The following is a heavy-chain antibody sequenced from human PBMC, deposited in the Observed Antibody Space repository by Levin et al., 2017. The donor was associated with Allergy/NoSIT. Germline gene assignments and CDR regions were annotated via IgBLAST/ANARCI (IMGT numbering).Heavy chain of an antibody. CDR1: GDSITSGDYY. V-gene: IGHV4-30-4*08. CDR3: ARIGNFFGP. J-gene: IGHJ5*02. CDR2: IEYSGDT. Sequence: SETLSLTCDVSGDSITSGDYYWSWIRQTPERGLEWLGHIEYSGDTYYNPSLQSRLMISVDTSKNPFSLSLTSVTVADTAMYFCARIGNFFGPWGQGILVTVSS.